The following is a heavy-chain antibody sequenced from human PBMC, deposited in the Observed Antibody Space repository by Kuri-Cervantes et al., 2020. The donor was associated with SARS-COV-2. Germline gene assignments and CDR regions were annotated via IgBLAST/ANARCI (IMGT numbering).Heavy chain of an antibody. Sequence: ASVKVSCKESGYTFTSYYMHWVRQAPGQGLEWMGIINPSGGSTSYAQKFQGRVTMTRDTSTSTVYMELSSLRSEDTAVYYCARDNGSWDIVVVVALDIWGQGTMVTVSS. D-gene: IGHD2-15*01. CDR1: GYTFTSYY. J-gene: IGHJ3*02. V-gene: IGHV1-46*01. CDR3: ARDNGSWDIVVVVALDI. CDR2: INPSGGST.